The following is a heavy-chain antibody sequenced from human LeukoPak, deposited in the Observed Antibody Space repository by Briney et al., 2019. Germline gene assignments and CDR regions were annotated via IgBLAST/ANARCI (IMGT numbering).Heavy chain of an antibody. J-gene: IGHJ6*02. V-gene: IGHV3-23*01. CDR2: ISGSGGST. D-gene: IGHD6-13*01. Sequence: GGSLRLSCAASGFTFSSYAMSWVRQAPGKGLEWVSAISGSGGSTYYADSVKGRFTISRDNSKNTLYLQMNSLRAEDTAVYYCARDGTDSYYYGMDVWGQGTTVTVSS. CDR1: GFTFSSYA. CDR3: ARDGTDSYYYGMDV.